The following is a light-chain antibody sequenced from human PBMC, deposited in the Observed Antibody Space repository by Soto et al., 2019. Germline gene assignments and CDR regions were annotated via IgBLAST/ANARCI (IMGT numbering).Light chain of an antibody. J-gene: IGKJ1*01. CDR3: QHYGNALWT. CDR1: ESVSTSF. V-gene: IGKV3-20*01. CDR2: RTS. Sequence: VLTQSPGTLSLSPGERATLSCMSIESVSTSFLTWYQQKPGQAPRLLIYRTSNRVTGIPDRFSGSGSGTDFTLTISRLEPEDFAVYFCQHYGNALWTFGQGTKVDIK.